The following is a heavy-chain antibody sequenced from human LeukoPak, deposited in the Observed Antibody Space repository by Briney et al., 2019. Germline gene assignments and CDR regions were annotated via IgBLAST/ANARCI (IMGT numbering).Heavy chain of an antibody. CDR2: IIPILGIA. CDR3: ARDLEMAAYFDY. V-gene: IGHV1-69*04. CDR1: GGTFSSYT. Sequence: GASVKVSCTAPGGTFSSYTISWVRQAPGQGLEWMGRIIPILGIANYAQKFQGRVTITADKSTSTAYMELSSLRSEDTAVYYCARDLEMAAYFDYWGQGTLVTVSS. J-gene: IGHJ4*02. D-gene: IGHD5-24*01.